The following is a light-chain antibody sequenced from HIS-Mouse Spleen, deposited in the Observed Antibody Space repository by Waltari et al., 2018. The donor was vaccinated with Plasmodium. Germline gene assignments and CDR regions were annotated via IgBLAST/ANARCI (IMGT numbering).Light chain of an antibody. CDR3: QSADSSGTYQV. J-gene: IGLJ2*01. Sequence: SYELTQPPSVPVSPGQTARITCPGDALPPQYAYWYQQKPGQAPVLVIYKDSERPSGIPERFSGSSSGTTVTLTISGVQAEDEADYYCQSADSSGTYQVFGGGTKLTVL. V-gene: IGLV3-25*03. CDR1: ALPPQY. CDR2: KDS.